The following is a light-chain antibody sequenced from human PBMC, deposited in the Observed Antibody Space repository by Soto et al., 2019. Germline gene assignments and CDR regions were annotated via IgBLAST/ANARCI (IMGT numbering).Light chain of an antibody. Sequence: EIVMPQSPGTLSLSPGERATLSCRASQSVSSNYLAWYQQKPGQAPRLLIYGASSRITGIPDRFSGSGSGTDFTLTITRLEPEDFAVYYCQVYGSSPPTFGQGPKVDIK. V-gene: IGKV3-20*01. J-gene: IGKJ1*01. CDR3: QVYGSSPPT. CDR2: GAS. CDR1: QSVSSNY.